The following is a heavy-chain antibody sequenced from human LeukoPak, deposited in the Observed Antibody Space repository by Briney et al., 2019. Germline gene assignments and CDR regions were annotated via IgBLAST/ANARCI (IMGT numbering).Heavy chain of an antibody. CDR1: GYSFTSYW. V-gene: IGHV5-51*01. J-gene: IGHJ4*02. Sequence: GESLKISCKGSGYSFTSYWISWGRQMPGKGLEWMGIIYPDDSDTRYSPSSHGQDTISADTTTSTPYLQWGRLTPSATAIYYCARHIHPSKSCSGGSCYSANADWGQGTLVTVSS. CDR2: IYPDDSDT. CDR3: ARHIHPSKSCSGGSCYSANAD. D-gene: IGHD2-15*01.